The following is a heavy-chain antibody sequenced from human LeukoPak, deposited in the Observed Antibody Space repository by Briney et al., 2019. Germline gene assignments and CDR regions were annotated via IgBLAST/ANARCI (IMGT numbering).Heavy chain of an antibody. CDR3: ARQSSPVLRYFDWLLSTYFDY. V-gene: IGHV4-39*01. CDR2: IYYSGST. D-gene: IGHD3-9*01. CDR1: GGSISSSSYY. J-gene: IGHJ4*02. Sequence: SETLSLTCTVPGGSISSSSYYWGWIRQPPGRGLEWIGSIYYSGSTYYNPSLKSRVTISVDTSKNQFSLKLSSVTAADTAVYYCARQSSPVLRYFDWLLSTYFDYWGQGTLVTVSS.